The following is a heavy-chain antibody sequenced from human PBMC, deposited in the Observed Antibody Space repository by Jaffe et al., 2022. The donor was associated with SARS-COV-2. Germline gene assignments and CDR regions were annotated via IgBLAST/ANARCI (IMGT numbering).Heavy chain of an antibody. V-gene: IGHV4-34*01. CDR1: GGSFSGYY. D-gene: IGHD1-7*01. CDR3: ARRGITGTTAFIP. J-gene: IGHJ5*02. CDR2: INHSGST. Sequence: QVQLQQWGAGLLKPSETLSLTCAVYGGSFSGYYWSWIRQPPGKGLEWIGEINHSGSTNYNPSLKSRVTISVDTSKNQFSLKLSSVTAADTAVYYCARRGITGTTAFIPWGQGTLVTVSS.